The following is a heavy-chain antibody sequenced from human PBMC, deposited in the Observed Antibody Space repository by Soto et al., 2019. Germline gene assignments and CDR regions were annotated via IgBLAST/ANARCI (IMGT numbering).Heavy chain of an antibody. CDR3: AKPNLHCSSTSCYDY. J-gene: IGHJ4*02. CDR2: ISGSGGNT. CDR1: GFTFSSYA. Sequence: GGSLRLCCAASGFTFSSYAMSWVRQAPGKGLEWVSVISGSGGNTYYADSVKGRFTISRYNSKNTVFLQMNSLRAEDTAVYYCAKPNLHCSSTSCYDYWGQGTRVTVSS. V-gene: IGHV3-23*01. D-gene: IGHD2-2*01.